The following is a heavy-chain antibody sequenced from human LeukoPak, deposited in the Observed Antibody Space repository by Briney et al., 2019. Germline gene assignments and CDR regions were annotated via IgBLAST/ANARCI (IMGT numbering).Heavy chain of an antibody. J-gene: IGHJ3*02. CDR2: IKQDGSEK. D-gene: IGHD2-2*01. CDR1: GFTFSSYW. Sequence: PGGSLRLPCAASGFTFSSYWMSWVRQAPGKGLEWVANIKQDGSEKYYVDSVKGRFTISRDNAKNSLYLQMNSVRAEDTAVYYCARAPRQLPGFEAFDIWGQGTMVTVSS. V-gene: IGHV3-7*01. CDR3: ARAPRQLPGFEAFDI.